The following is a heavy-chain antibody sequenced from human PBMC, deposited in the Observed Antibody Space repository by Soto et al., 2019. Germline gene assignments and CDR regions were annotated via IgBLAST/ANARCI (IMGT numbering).Heavy chain of an antibody. CDR1: GFTFSSYA. D-gene: IGHD5-12*01. CDR2: ISYDGSNK. V-gene: IGHV3-30-3*01. CDR3: ARSVDIVATTTLYYYYYGMDV. J-gene: IGHJ6*02. Sequence: GGSLRLSCAASGFTFSSYAMHWVRQAPGKGLEWVAVISYDGSNKYYADSVKGRFTISRDNSKNTLYLQMNSLRAEDTAVYYCARSVDIVATTTLYYYYYGMDVWGQGTTVTVSS.